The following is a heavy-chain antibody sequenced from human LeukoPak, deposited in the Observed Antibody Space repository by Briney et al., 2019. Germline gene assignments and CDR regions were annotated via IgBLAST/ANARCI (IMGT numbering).Heavy chain of an antibody. CDR1: GFTFSSYW. CDR2: IKQDGSEK. D-gene: IGHD6-13*01. V-gene: IGHV3-7*01. J-gene: IGHJ4*02. CDR3: AVIVAAGTGGFDS. Sequence: SGGSLRLSCAASGFTFSSYWMSWVRQAPGKGLEWVANIKQDGSEKNYVDSVKGQFTISRDNAKSSLYLQMNSLRVEDTALYYCAVIVAAGTGGFDSWGQGTLVTVSS.